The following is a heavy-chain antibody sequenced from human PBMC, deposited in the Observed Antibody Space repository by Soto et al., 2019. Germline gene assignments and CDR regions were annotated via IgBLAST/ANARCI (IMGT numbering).Heavy chain of an antibody. CDR3: ARDPYYYGSGSTAPFAH. D-gene: IGHD3-10*01. CDR1: GGTFSRYT. J-gene: IGHJ5*02. V-gene: IGHV1-69*08. Sequence: QVQLVQSGADVKKPGSSVKVSCEASGGTFSRYTISWVRQAPGQGSEWMGRIIPILGIANDAQTFQCRVTITADKSTVTGYMELSSLRSEDTAVYYCARDPYYYGSGSTAPFAHWGQGTLVTVSS. CDR2: IIPILGIA.